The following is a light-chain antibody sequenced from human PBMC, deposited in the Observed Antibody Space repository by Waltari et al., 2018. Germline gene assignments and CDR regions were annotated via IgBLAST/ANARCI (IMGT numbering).Light chain of an antibody. Sequence: QPPSVSGTPGQRISISCSGGNSNIGSNHVFWYQQLPGAAPKLRIYRTHERPSGVPDRFSGSKSGTSASLAISGLQSGDEGDYYCAAWDDNLSGPWVFGGGTKLTVL. J-gene: IGLJ3*02. CDR3: AAWDDNLSGPWV. CDR1: NSNIGSNH. V-gene: IGLV1-47*01. CDR2: RTH.